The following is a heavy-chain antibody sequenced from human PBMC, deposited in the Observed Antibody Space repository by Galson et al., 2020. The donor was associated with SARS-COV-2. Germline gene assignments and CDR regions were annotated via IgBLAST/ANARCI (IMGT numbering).Heavy chain of an antibody. CDR3: ARGLGSSGWYGGNWCDP. V-gene: IGHV1-18*01. Sequence: ASVKVSCKASGYTFTSYGISWVRQAPGQGLEWMGWISAYNGNTNYAQKLQGRVTMTTDTSTSTAYMELRSLRSDDTAVYYCARGLGSSGWYGGNWCDPWGQGTLVTVSS. D-gene: IGHD6-19*01. CDR2: ISAYNGNT. CDR1: GYTFTSYG. J-gene: IGHJ5*02.